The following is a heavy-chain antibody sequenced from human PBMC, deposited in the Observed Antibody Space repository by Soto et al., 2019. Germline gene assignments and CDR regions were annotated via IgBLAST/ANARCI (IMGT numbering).Heavy chain of an antibody. CDR2: ISNDESNK. V-gene: IGHV3-30*18. D-gene: IGHD3-22*01. Sequence: GGARRLSWGGSGGTLSRCGMPWVRQAPGKGLEWVAVISNDESNKNYADSVKGRFTVSRDNSKNTLSLQMNSLRAEDTAVYYCAKGSSGYYYPHLDNWGQGT. CDR3: AKGSSGYYYPHLDN. J-gene: IGHJ4*02. CDR1: GGTLSRCG.